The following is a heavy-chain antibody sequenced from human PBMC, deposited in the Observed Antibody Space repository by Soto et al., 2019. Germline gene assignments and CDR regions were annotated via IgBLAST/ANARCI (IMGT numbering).Heavy chain of an antibody. Sequence: GGSLRLSCAASGFTVSSNYMTWVRQAPGRGLEWVSVTYSGGTTYYADSVKGRFTVSRDNSKNTLYLQMNSLRAEDTAVYYCARSTLGVRAPLNVFDYWGQGTLVTVSS. J-gene: IGHJ4*02. D-gene: IGHD3-10*01. CDR2: TYSGGTT. V-gene: IGHV3-66*01. CDR3: ARSTLGVRAPLNVFDY. CDR1: GFTVSSNY.